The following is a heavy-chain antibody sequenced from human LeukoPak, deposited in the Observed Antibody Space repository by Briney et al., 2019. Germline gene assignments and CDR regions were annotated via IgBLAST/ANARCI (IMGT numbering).Heavy chain of an antibody. CDR1: GFTFSSYA. Sequence: GGSLKLSCAASGFTFSSYAMHWVRQAPGKGLEWVAVISYDGSNKYYADSVKGRFTISRDNSKNTLYLQMNSLRAEDTAVYYCARDGARYSSSYYYGMDVWGQGTTVTVSS. V-gene: IGHV3-30-3*01. CDR2: ISYDGSNK. D-gene: IGHD6-13*01. CDR3: ARDGARYSSSYYYGMDV. J-gene: IGHJ6*02.